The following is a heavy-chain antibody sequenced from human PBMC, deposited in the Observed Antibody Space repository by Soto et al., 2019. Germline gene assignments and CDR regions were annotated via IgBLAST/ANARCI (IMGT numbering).Heavy chain of an antibody. CDR2: INPDNGNT. D-gene: IGHD2-15*01. V-gene: IGHV1-3*01. CDR3: ARGIATGQLDP. Sequence: DSVKVYYQASGYTFTRYTMNLVRQAPGQRLEWMGWINPDNGNTKSSQKFQDRVIITRDTSASTAYMDLSSLRSEDTALYYCARGIATGQLDPWGQGTMVTVSS. J-gene: IGHJ5*02. CDR1: GYTFTRYT.